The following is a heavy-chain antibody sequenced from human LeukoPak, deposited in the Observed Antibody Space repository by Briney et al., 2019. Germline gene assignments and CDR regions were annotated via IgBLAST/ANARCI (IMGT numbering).Heavy chain of an antibody. V-gene: IGHV1-2*02. Sequence: GASVKVSCKASGYTFTGYYMHWVRQAPGQGVERMGWINPNSGGTNYAQKFQGRVTMTRDTSISTAYMELSRLRSDDTAVYYCARDVGIAVACYFDYWGQGTLVTVSS. J-gene: IGHJ4*02. CDR2: INPNSGGT. CDR1: GYTFTGYY. D-gene: IGHD6-19*01. CDR3: ARDVGIAVACYFDY.